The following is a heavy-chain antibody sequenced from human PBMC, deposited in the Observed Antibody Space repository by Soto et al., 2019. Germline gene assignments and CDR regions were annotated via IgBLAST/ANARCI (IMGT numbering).Heavy chain of an antibody. CDR3: ARGPLRGFEELMPNYYDILV. CDR2: INPSGDHT. D-gene: IGHD3-10*01. CDR1: GYTFSSYY. J-gene: IGHJ6*02. Sequence: ASVKVSCKASGYTFSSYYLQWVRQAPGQGLEWMGIINPSGDHTSYEEKFHGRITMTSDTSTSTVYMELSSLRSDDTAVYYCARGPLRGFEELMPNYYDILVWGQGTTVTV. V-gene: IGHV1-46*01.